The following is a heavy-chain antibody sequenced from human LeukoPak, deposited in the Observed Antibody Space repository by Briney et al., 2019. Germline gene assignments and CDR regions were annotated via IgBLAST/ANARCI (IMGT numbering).Heavy chain of an antibody. V-gene: IGHV4-34*01. CDR3: ARGALEVRGVLDI. Sequence: PGGSLRLSCAVYGGSFSGYYWSWIRQPPGKGLEWIGEINHSGSTNYNPSLKSRVTISVDTSKNQFSLKLSSVTAADTAVYYCARGALEVRGVLDIWGQGTMVTVSS. D-gene: IGHD3-10*01. J-gene: IGHJ3*02. CDR1: GGSFSGYY. CDR2: INHSGST.